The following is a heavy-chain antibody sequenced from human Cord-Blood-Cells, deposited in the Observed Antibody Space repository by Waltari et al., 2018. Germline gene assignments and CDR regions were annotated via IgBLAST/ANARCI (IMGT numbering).Heavy chain of an antibody. V-gene: IGHV3-30*03. CDR2: ISYDGSNK. CDR3: AIINWNDAFDI. D-gene: IGHD1-1*01. Sequence: QVQLVESGGGVVQPGRSLRLSCAASGFTFSSYGMHWVRQAPGKGLEWVAVISYDGSNKYYADSVKGRFTISRDNSKNTLYLQMNSLRAEDTAVYYCAIINWNDAFDIWGQGTMVTVSS. J-gene: IGHJ3*02. CDR1: GFTFSSYG.